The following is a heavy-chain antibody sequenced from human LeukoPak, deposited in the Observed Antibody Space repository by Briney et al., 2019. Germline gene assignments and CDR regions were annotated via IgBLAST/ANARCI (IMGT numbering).Heavy chain of an antibody. CDR3: GRDRLSEYSGSGRNWYFDL. V-gene: IGHV1-18*01. D-gene: IGHD3-10*01. Sequence: GASVKVSSKASGYTFTSYGISWVRQAPGQGLEWMGWISAYSGNTNYAQKLQDRVTMTTDTSTSTVYMELRSLRSDDTAVYYRGRDRLSEYSGSGRNWYFDLWGRGTLVTVSS. CDR2: ISAYSGNT. CDR1: GYTFTSYG. J-gene: IGHJ2*01.